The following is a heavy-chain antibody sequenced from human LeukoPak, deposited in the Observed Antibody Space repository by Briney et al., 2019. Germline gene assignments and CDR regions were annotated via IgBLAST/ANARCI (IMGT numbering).Heavy chain of an antibody. J-gene: IGHJ4*02. CDR3: ARHGPGTSLRDDAFDY. CDR2: IYPGDSDT. CDR1: GYTFTNYW. Sequence: GESLKISCKGSGYTFTNYWIGWVRQMPGKGLEFMGIIYPGDSDTRYSPSFQGQVTISADKSISTAYLQWSSLKASDTAMYYCARHGPGTSLRDDAFDYWGQGTLVTVSS. D-gene: IGHD1-7*01. V-gene: IGHV5-51*01.